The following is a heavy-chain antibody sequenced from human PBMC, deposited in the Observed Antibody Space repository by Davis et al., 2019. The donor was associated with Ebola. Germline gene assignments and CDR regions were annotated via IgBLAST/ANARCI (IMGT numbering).Heavy chain of an antibody. J-gene: IGHJ4*02. V-gene: IGHV4-39*01. D-gene: IGHD3-3*01. Sequence: MPSETLSLTCTVSGGSISSSSHYWGWIRQPPGKGLEWIGSIYYSGSTYYNPSLKSRVTISVDTSKNQFSLKLSSVTAADTAVYYCARRRFWSGYDYWGQGTLVTVSS. CDR3: ARRRFWSGYDY. CDR2: IYYSGST. CDR1: GGSISSSSHY.